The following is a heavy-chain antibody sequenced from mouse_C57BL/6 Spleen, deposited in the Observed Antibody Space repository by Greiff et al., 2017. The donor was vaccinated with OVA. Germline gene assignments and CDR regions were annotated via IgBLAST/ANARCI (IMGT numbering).Heavy chain of an antibody. CDR2: ISNGGGST. CDR1: GFTFSDYY. Sequence: DVKLVESGGGLVQPGGSLKLSCAASGFTFSDYYMYWVRQTPEKRLEWVAYISNGGGSTYYTDTVKGRFTISRDNAKNTLYLQMSRLKSEDTAMYYCARRGYDYGPTAYFDVWGTGTTVTVSS. D-gene: IGHD2-4*01. J-gene: IGHJ1*03. V-gene: IGHV5-12*01. CDR3: ARRGYDYGPTAYFDV.